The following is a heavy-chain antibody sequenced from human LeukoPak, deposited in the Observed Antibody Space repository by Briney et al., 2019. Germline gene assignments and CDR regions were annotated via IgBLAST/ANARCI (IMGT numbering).Heavy chain of an antibody. J-gene: IGHJ4*02. CDR1: GGSFSVYY. D-gene: IGHD6-19*01. CDR2: INHSGST. Sequence: SETLSLTCAVYGGSFSVYYWSWIRQPPGKGLEWIGEINHSGSTNNNPSLKSRVTISVDTSKNQFSLNLSSMTAADTAVYYCARRVIAVAATDYWGQGTLVTVSS. CDR3: ARRVIAVAATDY. V-gene: IGHV4-34*01.